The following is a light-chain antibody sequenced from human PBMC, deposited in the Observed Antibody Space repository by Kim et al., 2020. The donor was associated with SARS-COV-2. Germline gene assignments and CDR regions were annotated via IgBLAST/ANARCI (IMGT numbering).Light chain of an antibody. CDR2: NTF. Sequence: LSPGERATLSGRASESVSGSLVWYQQKPGRAPRLVIYNTFNRATGIPARFSGSGSGTDFTLTISSLEPEDFAVYYCQQRTSWPLTFGGGTKVDIK. V-gene: IGKV3-11*01. CDR3: QQRTSWPLT. J-gene: IGKJ4*01. CDR1: ESVSGS.